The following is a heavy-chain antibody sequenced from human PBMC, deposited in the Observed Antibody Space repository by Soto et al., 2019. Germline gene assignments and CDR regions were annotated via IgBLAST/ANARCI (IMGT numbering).Heavy chain of an antibody. J-gene: IGHJ6*02. CDR1: GGSVSSGSYY. D-gene: IGHD3-22*01. V-gene: IGHV4-61*01. CDR3: ARGFPPKGDSSGYYQRYYYYYGMDV. Sequence: SETLSLTCTVSGGSVSSGSYYWSWIRQPPGKGLEWIGYIYYSGSTNYNPSLKSRVTISVDTSKNQFSLKLSSVTAADTAVYYCARGFPPKGDSSGYYQRYYYYYGMDVWGQGTTVTVSS. CDR2: IYYSGST.